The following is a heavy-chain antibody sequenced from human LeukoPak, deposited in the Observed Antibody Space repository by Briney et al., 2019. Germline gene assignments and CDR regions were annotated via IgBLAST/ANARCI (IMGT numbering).Heavy chain of an antibody. CDR2: INHSGST. CDR1: GGSFSGYY. J-gene: IGHJ5*02. D-gene: IGHD1-26*01. V-gene: IGHV4-34*01. CDR3: AGGRVRIDRAHWSDP. Sequence: SETLSLTCAVYGGSFSGYYWSWIRQPPGKGLEWIGEINHSGSTNYNPSLKSRVTISVDTSKNQFSLKLSSVTAADTAMYYCAGGRVRIDRAHWSDPWGQGTLVTVPS.